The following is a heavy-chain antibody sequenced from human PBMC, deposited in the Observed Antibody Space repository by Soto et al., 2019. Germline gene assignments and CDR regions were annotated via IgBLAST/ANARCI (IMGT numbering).Heavy chain of an antibody. CDR1: GFTFNNYA. J-gene: IGHJ4*02. D-gene: IGHD2-2*01. V-gene: IGHV3-23*01. CDR3: AKLGSSSWSPHYYFDY. Sequence: EVQLLESGGGLVQPGGSLRLSCAASGFTFNNYAMGWFRQAPGKGLEWVSAITDSGDDTYYIDSVKGRFTISRDNSKSTWYLQMNSLRAEDTAIYYCAKLGSSSWSPHYYFDYWGQGTLVTVSS. CDR2: ITDSGDDT.